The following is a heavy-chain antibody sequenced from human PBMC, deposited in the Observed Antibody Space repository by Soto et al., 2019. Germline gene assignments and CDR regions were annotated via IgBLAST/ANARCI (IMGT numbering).Heavy chain of an antibody. Sequence: SETLSLTCAVYGGSVNGYYWNWIHQPPGKGLEWIGEINHTGGTHYNPSLKSRVTMSVDTSKNQFSLRLSSVTAADTAIYYCATRITVFGLLIPPFDPWGQGTQVTVSS. CDR2: INHTGGT. V-gene: IGHV4-34*01. CDR3: ATRITVFGLLIPPFDP. D-gene: IGHD3-3*01. CDR1: GGSVNGYY. J-gene: IGHJ5*02.